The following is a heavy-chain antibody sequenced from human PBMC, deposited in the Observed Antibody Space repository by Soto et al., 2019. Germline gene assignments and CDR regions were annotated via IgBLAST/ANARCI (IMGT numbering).Heavy chain of an antibody. Sequence: SETLSLTCAVYGGSVNGYYWNWIHQPPGKGLEWIGEINHTGGTHYNPSLKSRVTMSVDTSKNQFSLRLSSVTAADTAIYYCATRITVFGLLIPPFDPWGQGTQVTVSS. CDR2: INHTGGT. V-gene: IGHV4-34*01. CDR3: ATRITVFGLLIPPFDP. D-gene: IGHD3-3*01. CDR1: GGSVNGYY. J-gene: IGHJ5*02.